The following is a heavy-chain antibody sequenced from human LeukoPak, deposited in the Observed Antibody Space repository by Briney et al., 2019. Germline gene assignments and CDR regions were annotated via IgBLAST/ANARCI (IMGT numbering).Heavy chain of an antibody. Sequence: SETLSLTCTVSGGSLSSGSYYWRWIRQPPGKGLEWIGYIYYSGSTNYNPSLKSRVTISVDTSKNQFSLKLSSVTAADTAVYYCARTGGSYSGYFDYWGQGTLVTVSS. J-gene: IGHJ4*02. V-gene: IGHV4-61*01. CDR1: GGSLSSGSYY. D-gene: IGHD1-26*01. CDR3: ARTGGSYSGYFDY. CDR2: IYYSGST.